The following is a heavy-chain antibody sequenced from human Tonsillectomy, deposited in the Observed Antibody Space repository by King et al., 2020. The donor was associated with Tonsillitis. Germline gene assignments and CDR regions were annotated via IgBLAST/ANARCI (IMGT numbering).Heavy chain of an antibody. D-gene: IGHD3-10*01. CDR2: INHSGST. V-gene: IGHV4-34*01. Sequence: VQLQQWGAGLLKPSETLSLTCAVYGGTFSGYYWSWIRQPPGKGLEWIGEINHSGSTNYNPSLKTRVTISVDTSKNQFSLKLNSVTAVDTAVYYCARGLGCYYGRWGYWGQGTLVTVSS. J-gene: IGHJ4*02. CDR3: ARGLGCYYGRWGY. CDR1: GGTFSGYY.